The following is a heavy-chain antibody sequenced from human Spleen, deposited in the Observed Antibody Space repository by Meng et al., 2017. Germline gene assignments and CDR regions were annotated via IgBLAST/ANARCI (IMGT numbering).Heavy chain of an antibody. CDR1: GGSISSSSYY. CDR2: IYYSGST. Sequence: QLQRPESGPRLVKPAETLSLTCTVSGGSISSSSYYWGWIRQPPGKGLEWIGSIYYSGSTYYNPSLKSRVTISVDTSKNQFSLKLSSVTAADTAVYYCARSSDTAFHNWFAPWGQGTLVTVSS. CDR3: ARSSDTAFHNWFAP. D-gene: IGHD5-18*01. J-gene: IGHJ5*02. V-gene: IGHV4-39*07.